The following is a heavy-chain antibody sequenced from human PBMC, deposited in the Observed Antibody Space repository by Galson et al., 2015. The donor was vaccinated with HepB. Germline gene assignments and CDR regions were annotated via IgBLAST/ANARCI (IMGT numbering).Heavy chain of an antibody. Sequence: SCKASGYTFSTYSIAWARQAPGQGLEWMGWISPYHRYTNYTQKLQGRVTMTTDTSTSTAYMELRSLRSDDTAVYYCARGALVVVVGATQNNRFDPWGQGTLVTVSS. D-gene: IGHD2-15*01. V-gene: IGHV1-18*01. CDR2: ISPYHRYT. J-gene: IGHJ5*02. CDR3: ARGALVVVVGATQNNRFDP. CDR1: GYTFSTYS.